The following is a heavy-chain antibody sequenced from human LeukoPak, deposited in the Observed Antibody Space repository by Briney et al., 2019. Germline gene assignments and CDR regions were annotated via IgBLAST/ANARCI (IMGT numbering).Heavy chain of an antibody. D-gene: IGHD3-22*01. V-gene: IGHV3-20*04. CDR3: ARGITMIVVVTANPLFDY. J-gene: IGHJ4*02. CDR1: GFTFDDYG. CDR2: ISGSGGST. Sequence: GGSLRLSCAASGFTFDDYGMSWVRQAPGKGLEWVSAISGSGGSTYYADSVKGRFTIPRDNAKNSLYLQMNSLRAEDTAVYYCARGITMIVVVTANPLFDYWGQGTLVTVSS.